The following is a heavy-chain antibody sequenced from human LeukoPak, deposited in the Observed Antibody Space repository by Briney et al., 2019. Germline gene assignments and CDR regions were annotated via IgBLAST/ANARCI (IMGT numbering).Heavy chain of an antibody. CDR2: IYPGDSDT. CDR3: ARRGYCGYGNFDY. D-gene: IGHD5-12*01. V-gene: IGHV5-51*01. J-gene: IGHJ4*02. CDR1: GYNFATSW. Sequence: GESLKIPCKGSGYNFATSWIGWVRQMPGKGLEWMGIIYPGDSDTRYSPSFQGQVTFSVDTSISTAYLYWSSLKASDIAIYYCARRGYCGYGNFDYWGQGTLVTVSS.